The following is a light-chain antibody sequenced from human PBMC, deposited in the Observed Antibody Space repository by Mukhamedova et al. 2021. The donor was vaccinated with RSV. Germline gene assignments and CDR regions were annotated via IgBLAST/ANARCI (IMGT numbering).Light chain of an antibody. CDR1: QSVSSY. CDR2: DAS. V-gene: IGKV3-11*01. Sequence: ASQSVSSYLAWYQQKPGQAPRLLIYDASNRATGIPARFSGSGSGTDFTLTISSLEPEDFAVYYCQQRSNWPPITFGQGTRLEIK. CDR3: QQRSNWPPIT. J-gene: IGKJ5*01.